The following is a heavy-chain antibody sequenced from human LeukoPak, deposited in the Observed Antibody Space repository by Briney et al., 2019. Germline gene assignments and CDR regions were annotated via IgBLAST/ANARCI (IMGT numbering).Heavy chain of an antibody. J-gene: IGHJ6*02. CDR2: IYYSGST. V-gene: IGHV4-59*08. Sequence: KPSETLSLTCTVSGGSISSYFWSWIRQPPGKGLEWIAYIYYSGSTSYNPSLKSRVSISVDTSKNQFSLKLSSVTAADTAVYYCARPSSYYYYGMDVWGQGTTVTVSS. CDR1: GGSISSYF. CDR3: ARPSSYYYYGMDV.